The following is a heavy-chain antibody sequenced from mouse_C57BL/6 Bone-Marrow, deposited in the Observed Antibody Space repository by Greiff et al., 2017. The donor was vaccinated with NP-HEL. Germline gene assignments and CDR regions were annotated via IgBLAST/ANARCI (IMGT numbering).Heavy chain of an antibody. CDR2: IYPRSGNT. Sequence: QVQLQQSGAELARPGASVKLSCKASGYTFTSYGISWVKQRNGQGLEWIGEIYPRSGNTYYNEKFKGKATLTADKSSSPAYMELRSLTSEDSAVFFCASWGFAYWGQGTLVTVSA. CDR1: GYTFTSYG. D-gene: IGHD4-1*01. CDR3: ASWGFAY. J-gene: IGHJ3*01. V-gene: IGHV1-81*01.